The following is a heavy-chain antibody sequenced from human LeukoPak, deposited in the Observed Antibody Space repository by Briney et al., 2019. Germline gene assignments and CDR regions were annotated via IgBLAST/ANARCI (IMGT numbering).Heavy chain of an antibody. J-gene: IGHJ4*02. D-gene: IGHD2-21*02. V-gene: IGHV3-20*04. Sequence: GGSLRLSCAASGLTLDEYGMSWVRQAPGKGLEWVSGINRNGGITGYAESVKGRFTISRDNAKNSLYLQMNSLRAEDTALYYCARVEGYCGGDCYSTFDYWGQGTLVTVSS. CDR1: GLTLDEYG. CDR3: ARVEGYCGGDCYSTFDY. CDR2: INRNGGIT.